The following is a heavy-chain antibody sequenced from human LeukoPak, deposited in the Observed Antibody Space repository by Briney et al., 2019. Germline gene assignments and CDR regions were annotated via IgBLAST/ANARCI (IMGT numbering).Heavy chain of an antibody. CDR3: ARDSSSSYYYYYYMDV. V-gene: IGHV1-2*02. CDR2: INPNSGGT. Sequence: ASVKVSCKASGYTFTGYYMHWVRQAPGQGLEWMGWINPNSGGTNYAQKFQGRVTMTRDTSISTAYMELSRLTSDDTAVYYCARDSSSSYYYYYYMDVWGKGTTVTISS. J-gene: IGHJ6*03. CDR1: GYTFTGYY. D-gene: IGHD6-13*01.